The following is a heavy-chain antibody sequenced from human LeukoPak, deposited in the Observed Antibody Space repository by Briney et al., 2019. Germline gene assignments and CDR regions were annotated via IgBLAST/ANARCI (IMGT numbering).Heavy chain of an antibody. CDR3: AKATYGSGTYGAFDS. CDR2: ISGSGDYT. J-gene: IGHJ4*02. CDR1: GFTFSSHG. Sequence: PGGSLRLSCAASGFTFSSHGMSWVRQAPGKGLEWVSTISGSGDYTYYADSVKGRFTISRDNSKNTLYLQMNSLRAEDTAVYYCAKATYGSGTYGAFDSWGQGTLVTVSS. D-gene: IGHD3-10*01. V-gene: IGHV3-23*01.